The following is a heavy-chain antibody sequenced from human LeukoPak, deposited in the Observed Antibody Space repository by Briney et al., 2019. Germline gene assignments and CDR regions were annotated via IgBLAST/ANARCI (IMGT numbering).Heavy chain of an antibody. J-gene: IGHJ6*02. V-gene: IGHV3-30*18. CDR3: AKELADIVVVPAAMSRGYYYYYGMDV. CDR1: GFTFSSYG. Sequence: QPGRSLRLSCADSGFTFSSYGMHWVRQAPGKGLEWVAVISYDGSNKYYADSVKGRFTISRDNSKNTLYLQMNSLRAEDTAVYYCAKELADIVVVPAAMSRGYYYYYGMDVWGQGTTVTVSS. D-gene: IGHD2-2*01. CDR2: ISYDGSNK.